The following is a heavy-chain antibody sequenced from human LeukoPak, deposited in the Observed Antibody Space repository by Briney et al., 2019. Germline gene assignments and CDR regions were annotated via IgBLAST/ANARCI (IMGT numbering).Heavy chain of an antibody. Sequence: SETLSLTCTVSGGSISSSSYYWGWIRQPPGKGLEWIGSIYYSGSTYYNPSLKSRVTISVDTSKNQFSLKLSSVTAADTAVYYCARYYYDSSGYLLGSDYWGQGTLVTVSS. CDR3: ARYYYDSSGYLLGSDY. D-gene: IGHD3-22*01. CDR2: IYYSGST. V-gene: IGHV4-39*07. CDR1: GGSISSSSYY. J-gene: IGHJ4*02.